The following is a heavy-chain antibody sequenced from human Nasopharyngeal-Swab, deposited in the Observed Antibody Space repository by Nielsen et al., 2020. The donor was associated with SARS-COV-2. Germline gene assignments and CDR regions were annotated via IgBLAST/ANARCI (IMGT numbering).Heavy chain of an antibody. D-gene: IGHD1-26*01. CDR1: GGSISSGDYY. CDR2: IYYSGST. J-gene: IGHJ3*02. V-gene: IGHV4-30-4*01. CDR3: AREGAGATGAFDI. Sequence: SQPLPLTCTVSGGSISSGDYYWSWLRQPPGKGLEWIGYIYYSGSTYYNPSLKSRVTISVDTSKNQFSLKLSSVTAADTAVYYCAREGAGATGAFDIWGQGTMVTVSS.